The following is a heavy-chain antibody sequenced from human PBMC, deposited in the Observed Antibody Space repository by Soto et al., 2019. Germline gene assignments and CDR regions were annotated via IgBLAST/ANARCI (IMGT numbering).Heavy chain of an antibody. CDR2: IWYDGSNK. Sequence: ESGGGVVQPGRSLRLSCAASGFTFSSYGMHWVRQAPGKGLEWVAVIWYDGSNKYYADSVKGRFTISRDNSKNTLYLQMNSLRAEDTAVYYCARLYGDYVWAFDYWGQGTLVTVSS. CDR3: ARLYGDYVWAFDY. D-gene: IGHD4-17*01. CDR1: GFTFSSYG. J-gene: IGHJ4*02. V-gene: IGHV3-33*01.